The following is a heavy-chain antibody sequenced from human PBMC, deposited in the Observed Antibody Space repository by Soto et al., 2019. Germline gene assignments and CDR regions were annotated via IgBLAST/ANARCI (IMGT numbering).Heavy chain of an antibody. CDR3: ARDRYGSGTYYRAYGGFDS. D-gene: IGHD3-10*01. CDR2: ISAYNGNT. CDR1: GYTFTSYG. Sequence: ASVKVSCKASGYTFTSYGISWVRQAPGQGLEWMGWISAYNGNTNYAQKLQGRVTMTTDTSTSTAYMELRSLRSDDTAVYYCARDRYGSGTYYRAYGGFDSWGQGTLVTVSS. V-gene: IGHV1-18*01. J-gene: IGHJ4*02.